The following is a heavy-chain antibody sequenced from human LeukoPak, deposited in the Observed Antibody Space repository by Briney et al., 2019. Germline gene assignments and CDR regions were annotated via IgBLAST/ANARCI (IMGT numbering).Heavy chain of an antibody. J-gene: IGHJ5*02. CDR1: GFTFSSYE. D-gene: IGHD4-23*01. Sequence: PGGSLRLSCAASGFTFSSYEMNWVRQAPGKGLEWVSSISSSSSYIYYADSVKGRFTISRDNAKNSLYLQMNSLRAEDTAVYYCARSQGTTVVTNWFDPWGQGTLVTVSS. CDR2: ISSSSSYI. V-gene: IGHV3-21*01. CDR3: ARSQGTTVVTNWFDP.